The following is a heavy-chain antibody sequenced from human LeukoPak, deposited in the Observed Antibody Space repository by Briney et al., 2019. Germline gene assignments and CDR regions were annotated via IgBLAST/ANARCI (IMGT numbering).Heavy chain of an antibody. D-gene: IGHD1-26*01. CDR3: ARTGSYWEENWFDP. CDR2: ISAYNGNT. CDR1: GYTFTSYG. J-gene: IGHJ5*02. V-gene: IGHV1-18*01. Sequence: ASVKVSCKASGYTFTSYGISWVRQAPGQGLEWMGWISAYNGNTNYAQKLQGRVTTTADTSTSTAYMELRSLRSDDTAVYHCARTGSYWEENWFDPWGQGTLVTVSS.